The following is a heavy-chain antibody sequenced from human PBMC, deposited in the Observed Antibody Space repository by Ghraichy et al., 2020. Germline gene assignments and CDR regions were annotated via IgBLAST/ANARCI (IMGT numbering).Heavy chain of an antibody. Sequence: GGSLRLSCAASGFTFSNHGMHWVRQAPGKGLEWVAVVSSHGGTVYYKDSVKGRFTVSRDNSKNTLYLQRNSLRAEDTAVYYCAKEGDSGTKYLFDYWGQGTLVTVSS. V-gene: IGHV3-30*18. CDR2: VSSHGGTV. J-gene: IGHJ4*02. CDR3: AKEGDSGTKYLFDY. D-gene: IGHD3-10*01. CDR1: GFTFSNHG.